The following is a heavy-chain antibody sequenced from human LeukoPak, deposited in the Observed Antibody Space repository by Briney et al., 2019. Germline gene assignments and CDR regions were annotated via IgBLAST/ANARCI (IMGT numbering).Heavy chain of an antibody. CDR2: ISSYSGTI. V-gene: IGHV3-48*02. D-gene: IGHD6-13*01. CDR1: GFNFSSYS. J-gene: IGHJ4*02. Sequence: PAGSPTLSCAASGFNFSSYSMNWIRQAPGKGLEWVSYISSYSGTILYADSVKGRFTISTDSGKNSLYLQMNSLRDEDTAVYYCAGAKSIAVAGIFDYWGQGTLVTVSS. CDR3: AGAKSIAVAGIFDY.